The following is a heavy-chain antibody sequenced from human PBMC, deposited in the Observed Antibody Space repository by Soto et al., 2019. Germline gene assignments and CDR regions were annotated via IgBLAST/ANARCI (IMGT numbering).Heavy chain of an antibody. V-gene: IGHV1-69*02. D-gene: IGHD3-10*01. CDR1: GDTFSFYT. Sequence: SVKVSCKASGDTFSFYTINWVRQAPGLGLEWVGRINPIVSMSNYAQKFQGRVSMTADKSTSTAYMELRSLRSDDTAMYFCAASYGSGYRAFDYWGQGALVTAPQ. CDR2: INPIVSMS. CDR3: AASYGSGYRAFDY. J-gene: IGHJ4*02.